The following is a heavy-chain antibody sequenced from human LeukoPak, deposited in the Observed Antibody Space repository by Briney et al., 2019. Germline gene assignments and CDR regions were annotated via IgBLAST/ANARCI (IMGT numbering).Heavy chain of an antibody. CDR3: ARDRSPYGGNLPF. CDR2: ISAYDGSM. V-gene: IGHV1-18*01. Sequence: ASVKVCCKASGYTFSHYGVSWVRQAPGQGPEWLGWISAYDGSMNYPPKFQGRLTMTTDTSTSTAYMELTSLTSDDTAVYFCARDRSPYGGNLPFWGHGTLVTVSS. CDR1: GYTFSHYG. J-gene: IGHJ4*01. D-gene: IGHD4-23*01.